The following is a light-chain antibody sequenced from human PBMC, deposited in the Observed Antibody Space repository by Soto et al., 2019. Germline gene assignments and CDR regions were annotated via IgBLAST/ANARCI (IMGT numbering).Light chain of an antibody. J-gene: IGKJ2*01. V-gene: IGKV3-20*01. Sequence: VITQSPATLSVSPGERATLSCRASQNLRSSLAWYQQKPGQAPRLLIYGASTRATGIPARFSGTGSGTDFTLTISRLEPEDFAVYYCQQYGSSPYTFGLGTKVDIK. CDR3: QQYGSSPYT. CDR2: GAS. CDR1: QNLRSS.